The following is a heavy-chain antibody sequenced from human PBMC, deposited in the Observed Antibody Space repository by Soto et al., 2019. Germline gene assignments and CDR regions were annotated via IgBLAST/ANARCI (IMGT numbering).Heavy chain of an antibody. CDR1: GFTFSSYS. J-gene: IGHJ6*02. Sequence: PGGSLRLSCAASGFTFSSYSMNWVRQAPGKGLEWVSYISSSSSTIYYADSVKGRFTISRDNAKNSLYLQMNSLRDEDTAVYYCARDFAKVGPKRTHFHYGMDVWGQGTTVTVSS. CDR2: ISSSSSTI. V-gene: IGHV3-48*02. D-gene: IGHD1-26*01. CDR3: ARDFAKVGPKRTHFHYGMDV.